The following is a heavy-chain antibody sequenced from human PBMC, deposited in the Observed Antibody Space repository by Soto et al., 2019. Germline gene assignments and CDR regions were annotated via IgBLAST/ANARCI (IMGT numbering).Heavy chain of an antibody. V-gene: IGHV4-59*01. CDR1: GGSISSYY. D-gene: IGHD5-12*01. CDR3: AKVATTRGIYYFDY. CDR2: IFYSGSI. J-gene: IGHJ4*02. Sequence: SETLSLTCAVSGGSISSYYWSWIRQPPGKGLEWIGHIFYSGSINYNPSLQSRVAVSVDTSKNQFSLRLRSVTAADTAVYYCAKVATTRGIYYFDYWGQGILVTVSS.